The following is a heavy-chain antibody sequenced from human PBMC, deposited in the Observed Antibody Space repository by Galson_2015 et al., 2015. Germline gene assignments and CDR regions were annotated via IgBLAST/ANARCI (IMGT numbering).Heavy chain of an antibody. Sequence: SLRLSCAASGFPFSRSEMLWVRQAPGKGLEWVSYIYCGGTTKYYADSVKGRFTISCDNTKNSLFLQMDSLRAEDTAVYYCARDPARGPSGYWGQGTLVTVSS. CDR2: IYCGGTTK. J-gene: IGHJ4*02. D-gene: IGHD5-12*01. V-gene: IGHV3-48*03. CDR1: GFPFSRSE. CDR3: ARDPARGPSGY.